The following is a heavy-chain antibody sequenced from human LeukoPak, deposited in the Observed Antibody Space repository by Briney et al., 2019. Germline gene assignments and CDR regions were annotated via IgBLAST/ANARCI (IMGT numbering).Heavy chain of an antibody. D-gene: IGHD5-12*01. J-gene: IGHJ5*02. CDR2: IYYSGST. Sequence: PSETLSLTRTVSGGSISSYYWSWIRQPPGKGLEWIGYIYYSGSTNYNPPLKSRVTISVDTSKNQFSLKLSSVTAADTAVYYCARESIVARSVWFDPWGQGTLVTVSS. V-gene: IGHV4-59*01. CDR3: ARESIVARSVWFDP. CDR1: GGSISSYY.